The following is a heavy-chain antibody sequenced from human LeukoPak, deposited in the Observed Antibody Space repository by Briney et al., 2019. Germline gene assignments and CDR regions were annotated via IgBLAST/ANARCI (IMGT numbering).Heavy chain of an antibody. CDR1: GGSFSGYY. J-gene: IGHJ5*02. D-gene: IGHD5-12*01. V-gene: IGHV4-34*01. Sequence: KASETLSLTCAVYGGSFSGYYWSWIRQPPGKGLEWIGEINHSGSTNYNPSPKSRVTISVDTSKNQFSLKLSSVTAADTAVYYCARGRIVATITVLYLNWFDPWGQGTLVTVSS. CDR2: INHSGST. CDR3: ARGRIVATITVLYLNWFDP.